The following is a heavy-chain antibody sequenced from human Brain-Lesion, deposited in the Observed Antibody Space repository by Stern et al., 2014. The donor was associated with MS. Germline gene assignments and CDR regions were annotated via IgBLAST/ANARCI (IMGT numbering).Heavy chain of an antibody. D-gene: IGHD1-14*01. CDR3: ARELPDLNAFDI. V-gene: IGHV4-4*02. CDR2: IYHSGGT. J-gene: IGHJ3*02. Sequence: VQLVESGPGLVKPSGPLSLTCAVSGGSISRSNWWSWVRQSPGKGLGGIGEIYHSGGTKYSPSFESRVIISVDKAKTHFSLKLSYVTAADTAVYYCARELPDLNAFDIWGQGTMVTVSS. CDR1: GGSISRSNW.